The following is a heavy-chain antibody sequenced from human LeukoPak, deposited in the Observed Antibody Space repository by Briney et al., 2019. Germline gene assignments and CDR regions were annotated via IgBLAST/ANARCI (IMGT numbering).Heavy chain of an antibody. V-gene: IGHV3-23*01. CDR3: AKGEFGELSSDAFDV. J-gene: IGHJ3*01. D-gene: IGHD3-10*01. CDR2: ISGIGGST. Sequence: GGSLRLSCAASGFTFSSYAMSWVRQAPGKGLEWVSAISGIGGSTYYADSVKGRFTISRDNSKNTLYLQMNSLRAEDTAVYYCAKGEFGELSSDAFDVWGQGTMVTVSS. CDR1: GFTFSSYA.